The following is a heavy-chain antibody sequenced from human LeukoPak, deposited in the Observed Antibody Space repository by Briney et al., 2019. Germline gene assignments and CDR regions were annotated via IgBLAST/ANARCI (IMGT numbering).Heavy chain of an antibody. CDR2: ISSSGGST. Sequence: GGSLRLSCAASGFTVSSNYMSWVRQAPGKGLEWVSTISSSGGSTYYADSVKGRFTISRDNSKNTLYLQMNSLRAEDTAVYYCARRAGAYSHPYDYWGQGTLVTVSS. J-gene: IGHJ4*02. D-gene: IGHD4/OR15-4a*01. CDR3: ARRAGAYSHPYDY. CDR1: GFTVSSNY. V-gene: IGHV3-53*01.